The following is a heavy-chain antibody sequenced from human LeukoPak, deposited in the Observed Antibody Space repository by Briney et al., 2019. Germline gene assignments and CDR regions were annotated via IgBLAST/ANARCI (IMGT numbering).Heavy chain of an antibody. CDR2: IYYSATT. D-gene: IGHD6-19*01. V-gene: IGHV4-59*01. J-gene: IGHJ4*02. CDR1: GGSISNYY. Sequence: SETLSLTCTVSGGSISNYYWNWIRQPPGKGLEWIGYIYYSATTNYNPSLKRRVTISVDTSKNQFSLKLSSVTAADTAVYYCARRFRSAWEVFDFWGRGTLVTVSS. CDR3: ARRFRSAWEVFDF.